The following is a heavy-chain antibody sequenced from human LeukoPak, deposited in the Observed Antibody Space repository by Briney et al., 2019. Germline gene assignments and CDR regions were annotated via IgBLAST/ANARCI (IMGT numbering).Heavy chain of an antibody. Sequence: SVKVSCKASGFTSTSSAMQWVRQARGQRLEWIGWIVVGSGNTNYAQKFQERVTITRDMSTSTAYMELSSLRSEDTAVYYCAARARYFDTYNDYWGQGTLVTVSS. CDR2: IVVGSGNT. CDR3: AARARYFDTYNDY. D-gene: IGHD3-9*01. J-gene: IGHJ4*02. CDR1: GFTSTSSA. V-gene: IGHV1-58*02.